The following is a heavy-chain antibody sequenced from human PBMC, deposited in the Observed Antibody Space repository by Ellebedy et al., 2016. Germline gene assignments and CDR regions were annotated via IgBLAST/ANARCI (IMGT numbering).Heavy chain of an antibody. CDR3: ARGVRSYSDY. J-gene: IGHJ4*02. Sequence: ASVKVSXKASGYTFTGYYMHWVRQAPGQGLEWMGIINPSGGSTSYAQKFQGRVTMTRDTSISTAYMELSRLRSDDTAVYYCARGVRSYSDYWGQGTLVTVSS. CDR1: GYTFTGYY. CDR2: INPSGGST. V-gene: IGHV1-2*02. D-gene: IGHD3-16*02.